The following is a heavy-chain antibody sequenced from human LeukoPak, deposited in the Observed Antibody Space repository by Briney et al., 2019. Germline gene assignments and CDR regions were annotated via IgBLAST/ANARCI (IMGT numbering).Heavy chain of an antibody. CDR3: ARDGYSFGHDFDY. Sequence: GGSLRLSCAASGLTFSSYWLHWVRHTPGEGLVWVSRIKGDGSSTSYADSVKGRFTISRDNAKNTLCLQMNSLRAEDTAVYYCARDGYSFGHDFDYWGQGTLVTVSS. CDR2: IKGDGSST. CDR1: GLTFSSYW. J-gene: IGHJ4*02. D-gene: IGHD5-18*01. V-gene: IGHV3-74*01.